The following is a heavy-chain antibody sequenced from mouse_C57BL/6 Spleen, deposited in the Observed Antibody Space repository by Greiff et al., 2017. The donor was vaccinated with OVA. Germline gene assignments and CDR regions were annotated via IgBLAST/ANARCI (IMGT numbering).Heavy chain of an antibody. Sequence: VQLQQSGAELARPGASVKLSCKASGYTFTSYGISWVKQRTGQGLEWIGEIYPRSGNTYYNEKFKGKATLTADKSSSTAYIELRSLTSEDSAVYFCARWGVYYGNFYYFDYWGQGTTLTVSS. V-gene: IGHV1-81*01. CDR3: ARWGVYYGNFYYFDY. CDR1: GYTFTSYG. J-gene: IGHJ2*01. D-gene: IGHD2-1*01. CDR2: IYPRSGNT.